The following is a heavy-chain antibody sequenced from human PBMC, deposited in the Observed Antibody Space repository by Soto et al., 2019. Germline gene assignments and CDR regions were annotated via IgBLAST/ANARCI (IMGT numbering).Heavy chain of an antibody. CDR1: GFRFSDSW. D-gene: IGHD5-18*01. CDR2: INSDGRAT. V-gene: IGHV3-74*01. Sequence: DVQLVESGGGSVQPGGSLRLSCVASGFRFSDSWMRWVRQLPGKGLEWVSRINSDGRATNYADSVKGRFTISRDNAKNTLYLQMNSLRPEDTAVYYCARVEYSRDYNWFDPWGQGTLVTVSS. J-gene: IGHJ5*02. CDR3: ARVEYSRDYNWFDP.